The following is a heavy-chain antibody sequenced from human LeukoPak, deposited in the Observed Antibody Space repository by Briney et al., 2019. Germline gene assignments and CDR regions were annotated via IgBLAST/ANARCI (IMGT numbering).Heavy chain of an antibody. Sequence: GGSLRLSCAASGLTFRSYSMHWVRQAPGRGLEWVAAISYDGSNKYYADSVKGRFTISRDNSKNTLYLQMNSLRAEDTAVYFCAKRGVVIRVILVGFRKEAYYFDSWGQGALVTVSS. J-gene: IGHJ4*02. V-gene: IGHV3-30*04. CDR1: GLTFRSYS. CDR3: AKRGVVIRVILVGFRKEAYYFDS. D-gene: IGHD3-10*01. CDR2: ISYDGSNK.